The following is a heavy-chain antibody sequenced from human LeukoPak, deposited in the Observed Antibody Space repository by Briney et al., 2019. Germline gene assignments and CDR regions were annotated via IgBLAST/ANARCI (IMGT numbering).Heavy chain of an antibody. CDR1: GDSISTYY. Sequence: SETLSLTCTVSGDSISTYYWSWIRQPPGMGLEWIGSIYYSGSTYYNPSLKSRITISVDTSKNQFSLKLSSVTAADTAVYYCARQYGDYYYPIYYYYYMDVWGKGTTVTISS. CDR2: IYYSGST. CDR3: ARQYGDYYYPIYYYYYMDV. V-gene: IGHV4-59*05. J-gene: IGHJ6*03. D-gene: IGHD4-17*01.